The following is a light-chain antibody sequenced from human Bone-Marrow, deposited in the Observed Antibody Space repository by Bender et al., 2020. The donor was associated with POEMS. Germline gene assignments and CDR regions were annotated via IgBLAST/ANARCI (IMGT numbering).Light chain of an antibody. CDR1: NIGVER. CDR2: NDN. J-gene: IGLJ2*01. V-gene: IGLV3-21*02. CDR3: QVCNVYPELVV. Sequence: SFILTQPPSLSVAPGQTATISCGGDNIGVERVQWYRQLPGQAPVLVIFNDNERPSGVPDRFSGSNSGDTATLTITTVVAGDEADYYCQVCNVYPELVVFGGGTKLTVL.